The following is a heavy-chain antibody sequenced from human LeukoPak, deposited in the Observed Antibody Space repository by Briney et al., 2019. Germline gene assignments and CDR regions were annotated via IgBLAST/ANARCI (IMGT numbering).Heavy chain of an antibody. CDR1: GFTHRSYE. CDR2: NSSRGNTI. CDR3: ARRFDC. Sequence: QAGGSLRLSCAVSGFTHRSYEMNWVRQAPGKGLEWVSYNSSRGNTIYYADSVKGRFTISRDNANDSLYLQMNSLRDEDTAVYYCARRFDCWGQGTLVTVSS. V-gene: IGHV3-48*03. J-gene: IGHJ4*02.